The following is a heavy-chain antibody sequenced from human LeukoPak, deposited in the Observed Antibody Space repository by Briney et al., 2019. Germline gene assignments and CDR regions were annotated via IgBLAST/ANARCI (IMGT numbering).Heavy chain of an antibody. CDR2: IYSGGST. CDR1: GFTVSSNY. CDR3: ASFTDNYFDY. J-gene: IGHJ4*02. V-gene: IGHV3-53*01. Sequence: GGSLRLSCAASGFTVSSNYMSWVRQAPGKGLEWVSVIYSGGSTYYADSVKGRFTISRDNSKNALYLQMNSLRAEDTAVYYCASFTDNYFDYWGQGTLVTVSS.